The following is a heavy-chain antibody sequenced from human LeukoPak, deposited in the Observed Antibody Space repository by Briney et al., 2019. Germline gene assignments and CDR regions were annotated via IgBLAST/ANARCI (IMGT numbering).Heavy chain of an antibody. CDR3: ARVAVAPNWFDP. CDR1: GGSINSYY. CDR2: IYYSGST. J-gene: IGHJ5*02. V-gene: IGHV4-59*01. Sequence: SETLSLTCTVSGGSINSYYWSWIRQPPGKGLEWIGYIYYSGSTNYNPSLKSRVTISADTSKNQFSLKLSSVTAADTAVYYCARVAVAPNWFDPWGQGTLVTVSS. D-gene: IGHD6-19*01.